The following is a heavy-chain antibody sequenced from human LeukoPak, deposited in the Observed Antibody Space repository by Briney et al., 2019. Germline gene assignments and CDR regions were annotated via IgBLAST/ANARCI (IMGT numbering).Heavy chain of an antibody. CDR3: ARESSGVLGFDY. CDR1: GFSFIAYA. J-gene: IGHJ4*02. CDR2: IHDDGRVT. V-gene: IGHV3-7*01. D-gene: IGHD3-10*01. Sequence: GGSLRLSCAASGFSFIAYAMSWFRQTPGKGLEWVANIHDDGRVTNYVDSVKGRFTISRDNARNSLYLQMNSLRAEDTAVYYCARESSGVLGFDYWGQGTLVTVSS.